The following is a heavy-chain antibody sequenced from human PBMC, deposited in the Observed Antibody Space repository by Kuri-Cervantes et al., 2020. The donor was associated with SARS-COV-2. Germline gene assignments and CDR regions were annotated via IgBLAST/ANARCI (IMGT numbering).Heavy chain of an antibody. V-gene: IGHV3-23*01. CDR1: GFTVSTNF. D-gene: IGHD2/OR15-2a*01. J-gene: IGHJ4*02. CDR3: AKVGLSFDY. CDR2: ISGSGVGT. Sequence: GGSLRLSCAASGFTVSTNFMNFFRQSAGKGLEWVSSISGSGVGTYYADSVKGRFTISRDNSKNTLYLQMNSLRAEDSALYYCAKVGLSFDYWGQGTLVTVSS.